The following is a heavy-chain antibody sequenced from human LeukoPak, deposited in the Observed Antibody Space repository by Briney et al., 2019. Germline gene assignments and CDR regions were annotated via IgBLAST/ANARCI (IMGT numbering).Heavy chain of an antibody. CDR2: ISGSGGST. V-gene: IGHV3-23*01. D-gene: IGHD6-6*01. CDR3: AKNPYSSSSQNQPTDY. CDR1: GFTFSSYA. Sequence: GGSLRLSCAASGFTFSSYAMSWVRQAPGKGLEWVSAISGSGGSTYYADSVKGRFTISRDNAKNSLYLLMNSLRAEDTAVYYCAKNPYSSSSQNQPTDYWGQGTLVTVSS. J-gene: IGHJ4*02.